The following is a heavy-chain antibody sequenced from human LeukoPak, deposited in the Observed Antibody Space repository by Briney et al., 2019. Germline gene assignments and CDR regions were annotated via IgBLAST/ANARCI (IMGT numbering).Heavy chain of an antibody. Sequence: SETLSLTCVVYGGSFSGYFWSWIRQPPGKGLEWIGEITPSGSTNYSPSLKSRVSISIDTSKKKLSLRLTSVTAADSAVYYCASQSRSGGPGDYWGQGTLVTVSS. CDR3: ASQSRSGGPGDY. D-gene: IGHD2-15*01. CDR2: ITPSGST. V-gene: IGHV4-34*01. CDR1: GGSFSGYF. J-gene: IGHJ4*02.